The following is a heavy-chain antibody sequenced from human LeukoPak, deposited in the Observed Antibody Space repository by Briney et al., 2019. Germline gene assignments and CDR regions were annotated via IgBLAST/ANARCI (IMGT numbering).Heavy chain of an antibody. D-gene: IGHD3-22*01. CDR2: IYSGKT. V-gene: IGHV4-59*01. CDR3: ARVGSGYSYYYYMDV. J-gene: IGHJ6*03. Sequence: PSETLSLTCTVSGGSISSYYWSWIRQPPGKGLEWIGYIYSGKTDYNPSLKSRVTISVDTSKNQFSLKLSSVTAADTAVYYCARVGSGYSYYYYMDVWGKGTTVTVSS. CDR1: GGSISSYY.